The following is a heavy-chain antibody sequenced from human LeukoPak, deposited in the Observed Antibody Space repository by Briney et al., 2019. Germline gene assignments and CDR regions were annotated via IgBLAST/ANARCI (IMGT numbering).Heavy chain of an antibody. D-gene: IGHD6-19*01. Sequence: GGSLRLSCAASGFTFSSYSMNWVRQAPGKGLEWVSSISSSSSYIYYADSVKGLFTISRDNAKNSLYLQMNSLRAEDTAVYYCARDPYSSGSDAFDIWGQGTMVTVSS. J-gene: IGHJ3*02. CDR2: ISSSSSYI. V-gene: IGHV3-21*01. CDR1: GFTFSSYS. CDR3: ARDPYSSGSDAFDI.